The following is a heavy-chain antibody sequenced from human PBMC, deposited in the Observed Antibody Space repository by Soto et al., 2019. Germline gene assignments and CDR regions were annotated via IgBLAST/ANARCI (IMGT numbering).Heavy chain of an antibody. D-gene: IGHD2-21*01. CDR3: SRGIKGGLDA. V-gene: IGHV3-30*03. Sequence: QVQLAETGGGVVQPGRSLRLSCATSGFVSNDYDIHWVRQAPGKGLAWLASISYDGSNKYHADSVKGRFTISRDNSKNTLSLQINSLGAEDTAVYYCSRGIKGGLDAWGPGTLVTVSS. CDR1: GFVSNDYD. CDR2: ISYDGSNK. J-gene: IGHJ5*02.